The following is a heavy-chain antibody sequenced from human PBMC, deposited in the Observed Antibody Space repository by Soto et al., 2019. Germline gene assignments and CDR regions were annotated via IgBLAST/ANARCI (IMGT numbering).Heavy chain of an antibody. Sequence: QVQLVESGGGVVQPGRSLRLSCAASGFTFSSYAMHWVRQAPGKGLEWVAVISYDGSNKYYADSVKGRFTISRDNSKNTLYLQMNSLRAEDTAVYYCALLLSVTTVTDGPFFDYWGQGTLVTVSS. CDR3: ALLLSVTTVTDGPFFDY. CDR2: ISYDGSNK. V-gene: IGHV3-30-3*01. D-gene: IGHD4-17*01. CDR1: GFTFSSYA. J-gene: IGHJ4*02.